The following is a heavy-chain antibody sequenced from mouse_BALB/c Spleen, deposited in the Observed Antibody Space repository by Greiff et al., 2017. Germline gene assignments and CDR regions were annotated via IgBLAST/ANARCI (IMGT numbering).Heavy chain of an antibody. CDR3: ARDGGYGNSWFAY. CDR1: GFTFSSYC. CDR2: INSNGGST. D-gene: IGHD2-1*01. Sequence: DVMLVESGGGLVQPGGSLKLSCAASGFTFSSYCMSWVRQTPDKRLELVATINSNGGSTYYPDSVKGRFTISRDNAKNTLYLQMSSLKSEDTAMYYCARDGGYGNSWFAYWGQGTLVTVSA. J-gene: IGHJ3*01. V-gene: IGHV5-6-3*01.